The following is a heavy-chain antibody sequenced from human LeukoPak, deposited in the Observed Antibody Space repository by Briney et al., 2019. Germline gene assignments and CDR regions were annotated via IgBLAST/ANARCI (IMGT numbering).Heavy chain of an antibody. CDR3: AKDIQLST. D-gene: IGHD5-24*01. CDR2: IGASGEST. Sequence: GGSLRLSCAASGFVFSDYWMHWVRQAPGKGLEWVSLIGASGESTYYADSVKGRFTISRDNSKNTLSLQMNSLRVEDTAMYFCAKDIQLSTWGLGTMVTVSS. V-gene: IGHV3-23*01. J-gene: IGHJ3*01. CDR1: GFVFSDYW.